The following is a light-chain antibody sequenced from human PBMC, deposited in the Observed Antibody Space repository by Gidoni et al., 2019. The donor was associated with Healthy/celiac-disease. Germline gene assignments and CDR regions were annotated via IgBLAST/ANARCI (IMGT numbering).Light chain of an antibody. V-gene: IGKV2-28*01. Sequence: DLVLTQSPLSLPVTSGEPASISCRSSQHLLHSNGYNYLDWYLQKPGQSPQLLIYLGSNRASGVPDRFSGSGSGTDFTLKISRVEAEDVGVYYCMQALQTPRTFGQGTKVEIK. CDR1: QHLLHSNGYNY. J-gene: IGKJ1*01. CDR3: MQALQTPRT. CDR2: LGS.